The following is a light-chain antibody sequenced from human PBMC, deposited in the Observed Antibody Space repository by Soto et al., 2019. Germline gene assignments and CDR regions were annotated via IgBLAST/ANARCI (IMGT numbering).Light chain of an antibody. J-gene: IGKJ1*01. CDR2: DAS. V-gene: IGKV3-15*01. Sequence: IGVTPSSSTPSVASGERATLFCRASRGISSNLAWYQRKPGQAPRLLIYDASTRATGIPARFSGSGSGTEFTLTISSLQSEDFAVYYCHQYNNWPPWTFGQGTKVDI. CDR1: RGISSN. CDR3: HQYNNWPPWT.